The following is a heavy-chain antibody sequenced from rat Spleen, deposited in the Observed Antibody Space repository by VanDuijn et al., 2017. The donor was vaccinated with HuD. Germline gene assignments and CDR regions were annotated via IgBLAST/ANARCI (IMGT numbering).Heavy chain of an antibody. CDR1: GFSFSKYG. J-gene: IGHJ3*01. D-gene: IGHD4-3*01. V-gene: IGHV5-19*01. CDR2: LTPRCITT. CDR3: ANEWFGGTFAC. Sequence: EVQLVESGGGLVQPGRSLKLSCAASGFSFSKYGMQWNRPTLTKGLEWVAALTPRCITTDYRDSVKGRFTVSRDNAENTLYLQRNSLRSEDTATYDCANEWFGGTFACCGQGTRVTVSA.